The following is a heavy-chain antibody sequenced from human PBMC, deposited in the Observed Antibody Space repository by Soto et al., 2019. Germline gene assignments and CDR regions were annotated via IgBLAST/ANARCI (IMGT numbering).Heavy chain of an antibody. CDR2: IYSGGST. J-gene: IGHJ3*02. D-gene: IGHD3-3*01. CDR3: ASSYYDFWSGYHDAFDI. Sequence: GGSLRLSCAASGFTVSSNYMSWVRQAPGKGLEWVSVIYSGGSTYYADSVKGRFTISRDNSKNTLYLQMNSLRAEDTAVYYCASSYYDFWSGYHDAFDIWGQGTMVTVSS. V-gene: IGHV3-66*01. CDR1: GFTVSSNY.